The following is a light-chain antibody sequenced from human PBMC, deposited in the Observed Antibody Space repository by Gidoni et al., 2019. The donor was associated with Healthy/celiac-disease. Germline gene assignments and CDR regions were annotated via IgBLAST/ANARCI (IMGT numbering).Light chain of an antibody. CDR3: QQYDNLPLT. V-gene: IGKV1-33*01. J-gene: IGKJ4*01. CDR1: QDISNY. Sequence: IQLTQSPSSLSASVGPRVTITCQASQDISNYLNWYQQQPGKAPKLLIYDASSLETGVPSRFSGGGSGTDFTFTISSLQPEVIATYYCQQYDNLPLTFGGGTKVEIK. CDR2: DAS.